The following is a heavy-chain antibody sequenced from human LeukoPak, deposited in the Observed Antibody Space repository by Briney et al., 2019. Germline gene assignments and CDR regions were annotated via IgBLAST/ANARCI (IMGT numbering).Heavy chain of an antibody. CDR1: GGSFSGYY. Sequence: SETLSLTCAVYGGSFSGYYWSWIRQPPGKGLEWIGEINHSGSTNYNPSLKSRVTISADTSKNQFSLKLSSVTAADTAVYYCASSLGYCSSTSCYNRIFDYWGQGTLVTVSS. CDR3: ASSLGYCSSTSCYNRIFDY. J-gene: IGHJ4*02. CDR2: INHSGST. D-gene: IGHD2-2*02. V-gene: IGHV4-34*01.